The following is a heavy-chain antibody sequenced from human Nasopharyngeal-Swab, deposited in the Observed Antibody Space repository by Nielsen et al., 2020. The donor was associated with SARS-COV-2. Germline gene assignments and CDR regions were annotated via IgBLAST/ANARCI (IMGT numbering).Heavy chain of an antibody. CDR3: ARGTDDYYDSTPPDY. CDR1: GFTFSSYE. Sequence: GGSLRLSCAASGFTFSSYEMNWVRQAPGKGLEWVSHISSSGSTIYYADSVKGRFTISRDNAKNSLYLQMNSLRAEDTAVYYCARGTDDYYDSTPPDYWGQGTLVTVSS. V-gene: IGHV3-48*03. CDR2: ISSSGSTI. J-gene: IGHJ4*02. D-gene: IGHD3-22*01.